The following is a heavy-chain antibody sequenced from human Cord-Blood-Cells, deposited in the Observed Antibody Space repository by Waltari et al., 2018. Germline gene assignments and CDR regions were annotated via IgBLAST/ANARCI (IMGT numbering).Heavy chain of an antibody. Sequence: QVQLVQSGAEVKKPGSSVKVSCKASGGTFRSYAIRWVGQDPGQGPEWMGGVLPIFGTANYAQKFQGRVTITADESTSTAYMELSSLRSEDTAVYYCARFPSDSGSYYYYYYGMDVWGQGTTVTVSS. D-gene: IGHD1-26*01. CDR3: ARFPSDSGSYYYYYYGMDV. J-gene: IGHJ6*02. V-gene: IGHV1-69*01. CDR2: VLPIFGTA. CDR1: GGTFRSYA.